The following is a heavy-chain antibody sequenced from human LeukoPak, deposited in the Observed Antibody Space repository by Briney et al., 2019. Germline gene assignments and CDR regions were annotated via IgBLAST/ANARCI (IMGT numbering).Heavy chain of an antibody. CDR2: IKQDGSDK. Sequence: PGGSLRLSCAASGFTFTKYWMTWVRQAPGKGLEWVGNIKQDGSDKNYMDSVKGRFTISRDNTKNSVYLQMSSLRAEDTAVYYCAKDGQQRGGDYWGQGTLVTVSS. CDR3: AKDGQQRGGDY. J-gene: IGHJ4*02. CDR1: GFTFTKYW. V-gene: IGHV3-7*01. D-gene: IGHD6-13*01.